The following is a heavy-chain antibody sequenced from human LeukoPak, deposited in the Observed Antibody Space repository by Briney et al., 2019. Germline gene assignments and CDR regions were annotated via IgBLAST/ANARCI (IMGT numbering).Heavy chain of an antibody. CDR1: GFTFSTAW. Sequence: PGGSLRLSCAGSGFTFSTAWLTWVRQTPGKGLEWVGHIKSRNDGETTDYAAPVTGRFTISRDDSKNTVYLQMSSLKTEDTAVYYCATANTYYDYVWGSARYIYWGQGTLVTVSS. J-gene: IGHJ4*02. CDR3: ATANTYYDYVWGSARYIY. CDR2: IKSRNDGETT. D-gene: IGHD3-16*02. V-gene: IGHV3-15*01.